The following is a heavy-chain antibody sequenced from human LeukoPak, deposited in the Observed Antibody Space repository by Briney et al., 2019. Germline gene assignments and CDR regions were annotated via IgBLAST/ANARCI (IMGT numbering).Heavy chain of an antibody. CDR1: GLTFSSCG. V-gene: IGHV3-21*01. Sequence: GGSLRLSCAASGLTFSSCGFNWVRQAPGKGLEWVSSIGPTGTDRYYADSVRGRFTISRDNAKNSMYLQMDSLRDEDTAVYYCATETIGRHYDYWGQGTLLTVSS. D-gene: IGHD1-14*01. CDR2: IGPTGTDR. CDR3: ATETIGRHYDY. J-gene: IGHJ4*02.